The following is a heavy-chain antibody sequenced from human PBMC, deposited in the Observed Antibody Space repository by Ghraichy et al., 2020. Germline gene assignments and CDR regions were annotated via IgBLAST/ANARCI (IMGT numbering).Heavy chain of an antibody. D-gene: IGHD6-19*01. Sequence: GGSLRLSCAASGFTFSSYSMNWVRQAPGKGLEWVSSISSSSSYIYYADSVKGRFTISRDNAKNSLYLQMNSLRAEDTAVYYCARDNGAKVAGTYYYYGMGVWGQGTTVT. CDR1: GFTFSSYS. CDR2: ISSSSSYI. J-gene: IGHJ6*02. V-gene: IGHV3-21*01. CDR3: ARDNGAKVAGTYYYYGMGV.